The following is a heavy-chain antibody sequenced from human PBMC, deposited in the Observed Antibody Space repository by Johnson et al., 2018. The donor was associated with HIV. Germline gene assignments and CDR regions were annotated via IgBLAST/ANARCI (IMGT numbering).Heavy chain of an antibody. V-gene: IGHV3-20*04. CDR3: ARDGDSSSGYQPDAFDI. CDR1: GFTFDDYG. Sequence: VQLLESGGGVIRPGGSLRLSCAASGFTFDDYGMSWVRQVPGKGLEWVSGINWNGGSTGYADSVKGRFTISRDNSKNTLYLQMNSLRAEDTAVYYCARDGDSSSGYQPDAFDIWGQGTMVTVSS. J-gene: IGHJ3*02. CDR2: INWNGGST. D-gene: IGHD3-22*01.